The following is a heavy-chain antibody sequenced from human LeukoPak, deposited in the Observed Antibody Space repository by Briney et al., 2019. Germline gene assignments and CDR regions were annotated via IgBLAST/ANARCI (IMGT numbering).Heavy chain of an antibody. CDR3: ARGPLGYYDSSGYYYEYYFGY. V-gene: IGHV4-31*03. J-gene: IGHJ4*02. CDR1: GGSISSGGYY. CDR2: IYYSGST. Sequence: PSETLSLTCTVSGGSISSGGYYWSWIRQHPGKGLEWIGYIYYSGSTYYNPSLRSRVTISVDTSKNQFSLRLSSVTAADTAVYYCARGPLGYYDSSGYYYEYYFGYWGQGTLVTVSS. D-gene: IGHD3-22*01.